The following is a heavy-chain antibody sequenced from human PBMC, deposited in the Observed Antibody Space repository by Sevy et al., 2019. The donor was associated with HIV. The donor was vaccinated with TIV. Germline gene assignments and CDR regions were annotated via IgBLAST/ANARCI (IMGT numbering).Heavy chain of an antibody. J-gene: IGHJ4*02. CDR3: VRGTGPGSFLFDY. Sequence: GESLISCAASGFSFSDYSLSWVRQTPEKGLEWLSLISGSSSTIHYADSVKGRFTISRDNGKNSLCLQMNSLRVEDTAMYYCVRGTGPGSFLFDYWGQGTLVTVSS. CDR1: GFSFSDYS. V-gene: IGHV3-48*01. CDR2: ISGSSSTI.